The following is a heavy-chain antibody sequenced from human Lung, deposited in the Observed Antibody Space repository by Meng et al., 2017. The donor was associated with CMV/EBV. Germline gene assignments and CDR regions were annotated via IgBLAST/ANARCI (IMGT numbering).Heavy chain of an antibody. V-gene: IGHV4-31*03. CDR2: IHSRGST. D-gene: IGHD3-10*01. J-gene: IGHJ5*02. Sequence: QVDWPGSGPGLGNPSPTLSLTCTGAGGSISSGGYYWSWIRQHPGKGLEWIGYIHSRGSTYYNPSLRSRLTISVDTSKNQFSLKLSSVTAADTAVYYCARASYGSGSPLGESWFDPWGQGTLVTVSS. CDR3: ARASYGSGSPLGESWFDP. CDR1: GGSISSGGYY.